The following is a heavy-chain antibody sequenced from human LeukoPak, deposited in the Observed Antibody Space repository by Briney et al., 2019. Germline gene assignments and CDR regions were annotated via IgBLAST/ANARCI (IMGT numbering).Heavy chain of an antibody. J-gene: IGHJ4*02. Sequence: PGGSLRLSCAASGLTFSGYSVNWVRQAPGKGLEWVAVISYDGSNKYYADSVKGRFTISRDNSKNTLYLQMNSLRAEDTAVYYCARSRPRKYCSGGSCYSNYFDYWGQGTLVTVSS. CDR3: ARSRPRKYCSGGSCYSNYFDY. CDR2: ISYDGSNK. D-gene: IGHD2-15*01. V-gene: IGHV3-30*03. CDR1: GLTFSGYS.